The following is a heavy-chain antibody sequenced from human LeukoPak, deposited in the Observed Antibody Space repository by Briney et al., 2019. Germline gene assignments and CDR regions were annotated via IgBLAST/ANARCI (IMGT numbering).Heavy chain of an antibody. D-gene: IGHD5-24*01. CDR3: AKDDRWLQFCC. V-gene: IGHV3-21*04. CDR1: GFTFSSYE. J-gene: IGHJ4*02. Sequence: PGGSLRLSCAASGFTFSSYEMNWVRQAPGKGLEWVSSISSSSSYIYYADSVKGRFTISRDNAKNSLYLQMNSLRAEDTAVYYCAKDDRWLQFCCWGQGTLVTVSA. CDR2: ISSSSSYI.